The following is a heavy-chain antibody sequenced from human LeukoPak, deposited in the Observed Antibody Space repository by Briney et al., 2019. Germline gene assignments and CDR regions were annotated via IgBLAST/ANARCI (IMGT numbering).Heavy chain of an antibody. CDR1: GGSISSSSYY. V-gene: IGHV4-39*07. CDR2: IYYGGGT. J-gene: IGHJ6*04. Sequence: SETLSLTCTVSGGSISSSSYYWGWIRQPPGKGLEWIGSIYYGGGTYYNPSLKSRVTISVDTSKNQFSLKLSSVTAADTAVYYCARDPRTTVTTSYYYYGMDVWGKGTTVTVSS. CDR3: ARDPRTTVTTSYYYYGMDV. D-gene: IGHD4-17*01.